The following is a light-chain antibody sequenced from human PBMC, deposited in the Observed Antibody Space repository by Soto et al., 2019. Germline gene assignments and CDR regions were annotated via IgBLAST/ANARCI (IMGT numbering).Light chain of an antibody. V-gene: IGLV2-11*01. CDR3: CSYAGSYTQV. CDR2: DVT. Sequence: QSALTQPRSVSGSPGQSVTISCTGTSSDVGGDNYVSWYQQYPGKAPKPMIYDVTKRPSGVPDRFSGSKSGNTASLTISGLQAEDEADYYCCSYAGSYTQVFGGGTKVTVL. J-gene: IGLJ3*02. CDR1: SSDVGGDNY.